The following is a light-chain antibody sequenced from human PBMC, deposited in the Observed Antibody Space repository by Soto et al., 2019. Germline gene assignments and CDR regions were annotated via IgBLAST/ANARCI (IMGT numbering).Light chain of an antibody. CDR3: GTWDSSLSAV. V-gene: IGLV1-51*01. Sequence: QSVLTQPPSVSAAXXXKVTXXXXXXXXNIWNNYVSWYQQLPGTAPKLLIYDNNKRPSGIPDRFSGSKSGTSATLGITGLQTGDEADYYCGTWDSSLSAVFGGGTKLTVL. CDR2: DNN. CDR1: XXNIWNNY. J-gene: IGLJ2*01.